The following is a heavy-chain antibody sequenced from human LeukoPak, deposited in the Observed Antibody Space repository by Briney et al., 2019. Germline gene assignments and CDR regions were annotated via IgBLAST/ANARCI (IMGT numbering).Heavy chain of an antibody. D-gene: IGHD6-19*01. J-gene: IGHJ4*02. Sequence: GASVKVSCXASGGTFSSYAISWVRQARGQGLEWMGGIIPIFGTANYAQKFQGRVTITTDESTSTAYMELSSLRSEDTAVYYCARVLYSSGWYFDYWGQGTLVTVSS. CDR1: GGTFSSYA. CDR2: IIPIFGTA. CDR3: ARVLYSSGWYFDY. V-gene: IGHV1-69*05.